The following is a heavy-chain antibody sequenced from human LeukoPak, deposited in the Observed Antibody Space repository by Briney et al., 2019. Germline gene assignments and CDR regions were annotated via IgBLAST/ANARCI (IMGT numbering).Heavy chain of an antibody. CDR2: INAGNGNT. V-gene: IGHV1-3*01. CDR1: GYTFTSYA. D-gene: IGHD6-19*01. J-gene: IGHJ4*02. CDR3: ARASGGSSGWFRYYFDY. Sequence: GDSVKVSCKASGYTFTSYAMHWVRQAPGQRLEWMGWINAGNGNTKYSQKFQGRVTITRDTSASTAYMELSSLRSEDTAVYYCARASGGSSGWFRYYFDYWGQGTLVTVSS.